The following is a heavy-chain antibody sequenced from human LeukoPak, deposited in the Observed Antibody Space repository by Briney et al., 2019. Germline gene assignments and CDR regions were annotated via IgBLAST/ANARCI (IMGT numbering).Heavy chain of an antibody. CDR3: AKDRSIILWFGELLGY. CDR1: GFTFSSYA. CDR2: ISGSGGST. Sequence: GGSLRLSCAASGFTFSSYAMSWVRQAPGKGLEWVSAISGSGGSTYYADSVKGRFTISRDNSKNTLYLRMNSLRAEDTAVYYCAKDRSIILWFGELLGYWGQGTLVTVSS. J-gene: IGHJ4*02. D-gene: IGHD3-10*01. V-gene: IGHV3-23*01.